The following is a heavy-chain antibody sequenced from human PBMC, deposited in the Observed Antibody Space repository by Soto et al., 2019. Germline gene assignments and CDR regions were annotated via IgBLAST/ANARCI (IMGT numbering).Heavy chain of an antibody. CDR2: VSHSGRT. J-gene: IGHJ5*02. CDR1: GGSISPYS. D-gene: IGHD4-17*01. CDR3: ARLLGGYDDYGGWFAP. V-gene: IGHV4-59*01. Sequence: QVHLVESGPGLVKPSETLSLTCTISGGSISPYSWTWIRQSPGKGLEWIGYVSHSGRTFYTPSLKSRLTMSLDTSRSQFSLRLKSVIAADTAVYYCARLLGGYDDYGGWFAPWGQGTLVTVSS.